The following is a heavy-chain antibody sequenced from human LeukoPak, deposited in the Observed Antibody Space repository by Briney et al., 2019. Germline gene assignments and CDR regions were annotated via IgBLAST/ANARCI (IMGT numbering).Heavy chain of an antibody. J-gene: IGHJ6*03. CDR2: IRYDGSNK. D-gene: IGHD1-26*01. V-gene: IGHV3-30*02. CDR3: AKGEVNYYYYMDV. CDR1: GFTFSRYG. Sequence: GGSLRLSCAASGFTFSRYGMHWVCQAPGKGLEWMAFIRYDGSNKYYADSVKGRFTISRDNSKNTLYLQMNSLRAEDTAVYYCAKGEVNYYYYMDVWGKGTTVTISS.